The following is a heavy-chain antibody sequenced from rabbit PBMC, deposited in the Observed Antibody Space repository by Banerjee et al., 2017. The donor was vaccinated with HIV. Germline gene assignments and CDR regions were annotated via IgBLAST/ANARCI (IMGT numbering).Heavy chain of an antibody. CDR3: ARDDGGVVGYDWDL. Sequence: QSLEESGGDLVKPGASLTLTCTASGFSFSSNYMCWVRQAPGKGLEWIACIDAGSSGKTYYASWAKGRFTISSTSSSTVTLQMTSLTAADTATYFCARDDGGVVGYDWDLWGTGTLVTVS. D-gene: IGHD6-1*01. CDR1: GFSFSSNY. V-gene: IGHV1S40*01. J-gene: IGHJ4*01. CDR2: IDAGSSGKT.